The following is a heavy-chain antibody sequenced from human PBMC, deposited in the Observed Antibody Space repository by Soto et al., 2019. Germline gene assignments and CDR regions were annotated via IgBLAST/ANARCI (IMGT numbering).Heavy chain of an antibody. V-gene: IGHV3-21*01. CDR2: IRGFSPYT. Sequence: GALLVSCFASGCTFRTYTMNWVRQAPGKGLEWVSGIRGFSPYTFYAESVKGRFTISRDNAKNSLYLQMNSLGVEDTAVYYCARDRGYDAHDYYYNAMDVWGQGTTVTV. CDR1: GCTFRTYT. CDR3: ARDRGYDAHDYYYNAMDV. J-gene: IGHJ6*02. D-gene: IGHD2-15*01.